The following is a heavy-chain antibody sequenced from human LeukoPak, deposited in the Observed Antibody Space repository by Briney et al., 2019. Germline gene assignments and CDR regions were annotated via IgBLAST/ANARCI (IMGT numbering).Heavy chain of an antibody. Sequence: GGSLRLSCAASGFTFSSYSMNWVRQAPGKGREWVSSISSSSSYIYYADSVKGRFTISRDNAKNSLYLQMNGLRAEDTAVYYCARDSGYSGYDYWGQGTLVTVSS. V-gene: IGHV3-21*01. CDR1: GFTFSSYS. CDR2: ISSSSSYI. D-gene: IGHD5-12*01. CDR3: ARDSGYSGYDY. J-gene: IGHJ4*02.